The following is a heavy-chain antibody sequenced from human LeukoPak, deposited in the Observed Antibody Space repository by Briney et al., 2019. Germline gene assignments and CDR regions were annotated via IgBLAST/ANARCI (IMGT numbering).Heavy chain of an antibody. CDR1: GFSFSNYW. D-gene: IGHD6-13*01. CDR3: ARGGAAAARKRGIDY. J-gene: IGHJ4*02. V-gene: IGHV3-7*01. Sequence: PGGSLRLSCAASGFSFSNYWMSWVRQAPGKGLEWVASISENGRAKPYVASVRGRFIISRDNTKNSLYLQMNSLRVEDTAVYYCARGGAAAARKRGIDYWGQGTLVTVSS. CDR2: ISENGRAK.